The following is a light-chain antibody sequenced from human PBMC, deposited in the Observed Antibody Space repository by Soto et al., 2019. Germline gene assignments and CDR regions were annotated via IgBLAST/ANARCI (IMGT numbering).Light chain of an antibody. Sequence: EIVMTQSPATLSVSPGERATLSCRASHSVSSDLAWYQQKPGQAPRLLIYGASTRATDIPARFSGSGSGTDFTLTISSLEPEDFALYYCQQRSNWPITFGQGTRLEIK. J-gene: IGKJ5*01. V-gene: IGKV3-11*01. CDR1: HSVSSD. CDR2: GAS. CDR3: QQRSNWPIT.